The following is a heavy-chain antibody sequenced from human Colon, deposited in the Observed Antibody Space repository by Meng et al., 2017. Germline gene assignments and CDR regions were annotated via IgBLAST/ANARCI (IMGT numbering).Heavy chain of an antibody. V-gene: IGHV1-18*01. CDR2: ISVYNGNT. Sequence: QVQLVQSGAEVKKTGASVKVSCKTSGYSFTSYDITWVRQAPGQGLEWMGWISVYNGNTNYAQKFQGRVTMTTDTSTSTAYMELRSLRSDDTAVYYCARNYYDSSGYYYGYWGQGTLVTVSS. J-gene: IGHJ4*02. CDR3: ARNYYDSSGYYYGY. D-gene: IGHD3-22*01. CDR1: GYSFTSYD.